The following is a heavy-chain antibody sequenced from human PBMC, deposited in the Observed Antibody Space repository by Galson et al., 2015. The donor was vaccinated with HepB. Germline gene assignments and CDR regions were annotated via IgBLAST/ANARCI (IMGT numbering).Heavy chain of an antibody. J-gene: IGHJ2*01. CDR3: AKPLPYWYFEL. V-gene: IGHV3-23*01. D-gene: IGHD2-21*02. CDR1: ESTFNSYD. CDR2: IISSDSST. Sequence: SLRLSCAASESTFNSYDMTWVRQAPGTGLEWVSSIISSDSSTYYANFVKGRFTISRDDSKSTLYLQMNSLRAEDTAIYYCAKPLPYWYFELWGRGTLVTVSS.